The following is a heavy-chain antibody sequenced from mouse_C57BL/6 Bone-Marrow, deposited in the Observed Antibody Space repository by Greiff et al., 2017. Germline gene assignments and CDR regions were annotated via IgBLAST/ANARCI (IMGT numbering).Heavy chain of an antibody. CDR1: GYTFTSYW. CDR3: ASGSDYYGSIYFDY. D-gene: IGHD1-1*01. V-gene: IGHV1-50*01. J-gene: IGHJ2*01. Sequence: VQLQQPGAELVKPGASVKLSCKASGYTFTSYWMQWVKQRPGQGLEWIGEIDPSDSYTNYNQKFKGKATLTVDTSSSTAYLQLSSLTSEDSAVYYCASGSDYYGSIYFDYWGQGTTLTDSS. CDR2: IDPSDSYT.